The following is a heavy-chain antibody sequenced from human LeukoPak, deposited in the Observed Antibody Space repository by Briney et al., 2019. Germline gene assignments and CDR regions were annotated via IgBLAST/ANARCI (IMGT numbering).Heavy chain of an antibody. J-gene: IGHJ4*02. D-gene: IGHD3-16*01. CDR3: AKNPHHDDDADEGFDY. CDR2: IYHSGST. CDR1: GGSISSSNW. Sequence: SGTLSLTCAVSGGSISSSNWWSWVRQPPGKGLEWIGEIYHSGSTNYNPSLKSRVTISVDTSKNQFSLKLSSVTAADTAIYYCAKNPHHDDDADEGFDYWGQGTLVTVSS. V-gene: IGHV4-4*02.